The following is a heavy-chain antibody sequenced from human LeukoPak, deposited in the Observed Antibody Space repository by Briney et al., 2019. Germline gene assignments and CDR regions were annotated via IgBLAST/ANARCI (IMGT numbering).Heavy chain of an antibody. CDR3: SRDSLSSCGGDCYSGLDV. Sequence: GGSLRLSCAASGFTFSNYMMHWVRQAPGKGLVWVSRIKSDGITITYADSVKGRFTISRDNAKNTLYLQMNSLRAEDAAVYYCSRDSLSSCGGDCYSGLDVWGQGTTVTVSS. CDR1: GFTFSNYM. V-gene: IGHV3-74*01. D-gene: IGHD2-21*02. CDR2: IKSDGITI. J-gene: IGHJ6*02.